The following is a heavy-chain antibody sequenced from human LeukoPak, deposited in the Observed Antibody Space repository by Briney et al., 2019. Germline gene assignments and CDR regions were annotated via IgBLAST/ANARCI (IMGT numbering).Heavy chain of an antibody. CDR2: IWYEGSNK. CDR3: AKDHVEDGDYVSDYYYYMDV. D-gene: IGHD4-17*01. V-gene: IGHV3-33*06. J-gene: IGHJ6*03. CDR1: GFTFSSYG. Sequence: GGSLRLSCAASGFTFSSYGMHWVRQAPGKGLEWVAVIWYEGSNKYYADSVRGRFTISRDNSKNTLYLQMNSLRAEDTAVYYCAKDHVEDGDYVSDYYYYMDVWGKGTTVTVSS.